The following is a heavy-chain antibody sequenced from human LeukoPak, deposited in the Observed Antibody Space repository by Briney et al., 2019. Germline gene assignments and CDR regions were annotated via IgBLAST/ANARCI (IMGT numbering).Heavy chain of an antibody. D-gene: IGHD3-9*01. V-gene: IGHV3-23*01. J-gene: IGHJ4*02. CDR1: GFTFSSYA. CDR2: ITGSGAST. Sequence: GGSLRLSCAASGFTFSSYAMTWVRQAPGKGLEWVSHITGSGASTYYADSVKGRFTISRDNSNNSLYLQMNSLRADDPAVYYCARPHYDILTGYMYYFDYWGQGTLVTVSS. CDR3: ARPHYDILTGYMYYFDY.